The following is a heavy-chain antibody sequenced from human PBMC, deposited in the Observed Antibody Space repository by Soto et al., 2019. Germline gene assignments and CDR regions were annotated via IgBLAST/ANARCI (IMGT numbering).Heavy chain of an antibody. D-gene: IGHD3-9*01. V-gene: IGHV4-30-4*01. Sequence: PSETLSLTCTVSGGSISSGDYYWSWIRQPPGKGLEWIGYIYYSGSTYYNPSLKSRVTISVDTSKNQFSLKLSSVTAADTAVYYCATLNYDILTAFDYWGHGTLVTVSS. CDR1: GGSISSGDYY. CDR3: ATLNYDILTAFDY. CDR2: IYYSGST. J-gene: IGHJ4*01.